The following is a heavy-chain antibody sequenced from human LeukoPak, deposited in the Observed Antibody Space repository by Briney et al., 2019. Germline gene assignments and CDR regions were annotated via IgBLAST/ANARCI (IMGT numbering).Heavy chain of an antibody. CDR3: ARDDYHYYGMDV. J-gene: IGHJ6*02. CDR2: INPNSGGT. D-gene: IGHD3-10*01. V-gene: IGHV1-2*02. Sequence: ASVKVSCKASGYTFTGYYMHWVRQAPGQGLEWMGWINPNSGGTDYAQKFQGRVTMTRDTSISTAYMELSRLRSDDTAVYYCARDDYHYYGMDVWGQGTTVTVSS. CDR1: GYTFTGYY.